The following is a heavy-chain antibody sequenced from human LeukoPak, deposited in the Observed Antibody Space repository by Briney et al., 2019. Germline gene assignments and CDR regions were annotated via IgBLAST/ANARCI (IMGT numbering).Heavy chain of an antibody. V-gene: IGHV3-23*01. CDR3: ASIPYFDSSGQRVY. CDR2: ISANGDTT. Sequence: PGGSLRLSCAASGFTFSSYAMSWVRQAPGKGLEGVSGISANGDTTKYADSVKGRFTISRDNSKNTVFLQMNSLRADDTAVYYCASIPYFDSSGQRVYWGQGTLVTVSS. CDR1: GFTFSSYA. D-gene: IGHD3-22*01. J-gene: IGHJ4*02.